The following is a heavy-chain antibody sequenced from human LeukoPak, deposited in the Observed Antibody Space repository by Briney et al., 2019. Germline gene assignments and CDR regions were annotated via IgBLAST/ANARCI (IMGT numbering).Heavy chain of an antibody. CDR2: IYYSGST. CDR3: ARDLGGNNRKHFDY. CDR1: GGSISSGDYY. J-gene: IGHJ4*02. D-gene: IGHD4-23*01. Sequence: SETLSLTCTVSGGSISSGDYYWSWIRQPPGKGLEWIGYIYYSGSTYYNPSLKSRVTISVDTSKNQFSLKLSSVTAADTAVYYCARDLGGNNRKHFDYWGQGTLVTVSS. V-gene: IGHV4-30-4*01.